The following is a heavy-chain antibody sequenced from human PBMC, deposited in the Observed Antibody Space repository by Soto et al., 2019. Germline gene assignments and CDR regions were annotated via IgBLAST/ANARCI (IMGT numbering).Heavy chain of an antibody. CDR1: GGSISSSSYY. D-gene: IGHD6-13*01. V-gene: IGHV4-39*01. CDR2: IYYSGST. Sequence: QLQLQESGPGLVKPSETLSLTCTVSGGSISSSSYYWGWIRQPPGKGLEWIGSIYYSGSTYYNPSLKSRVTISVDTSKNQFSLKLSSVTAADTAVYYCARLIIPLYLVGKGGIAAAAPFDYWGQGTLVTVSS. CDR3: ARLIIPLYLVGKGGIAAAAPFDY. J-gene: IGHJ4*02.